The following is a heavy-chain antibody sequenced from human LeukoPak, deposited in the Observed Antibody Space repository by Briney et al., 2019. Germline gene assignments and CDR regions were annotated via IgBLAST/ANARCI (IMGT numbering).Heavy chain of an antibody. D-gene: IGHD5-12*01. Sequence: GGSLRLSCTASGFTLDDYAMSWFRQAPGKGLEWVGFIRSKAYGGTTEYAASVEGRFTISRDGSKNIAYLQMNSLKTEDTAVYYCTREVADTTITNWGQGTLVTVSS. CDR3: TREVADTTITN. CDR1: GFTLDDYA. J-gene: IGHJ4*02. CDR2: IRSKAYGGTT. V-gene: IGHV3-49*01.